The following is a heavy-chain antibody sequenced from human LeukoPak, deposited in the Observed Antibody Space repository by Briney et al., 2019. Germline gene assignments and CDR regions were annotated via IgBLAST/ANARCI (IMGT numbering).Heavy chain of an antibody. Sequence: GGSLRLSCAASGFTFSNYAMSWVRQAPGKGLEWVANIKQDGSEKYYVDSVKGRFTISRDNAKNSLYLQMNSLRAEDMAVYYCARVKKTGPLDYWGQGTLVTVSS. CDR2: IKQDGSEK. CDR1: GFTFSNYA. J-gene: IGHJ4*02. V-gene: IGHV3-7*01. CDR3: ARVKKTGPLDY.